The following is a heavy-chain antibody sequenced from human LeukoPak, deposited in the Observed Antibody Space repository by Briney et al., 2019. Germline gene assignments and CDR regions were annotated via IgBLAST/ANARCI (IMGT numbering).Heavy chain of an antibody. D-gene: IGHD1-26*01. V-gene: IGHV3-20*04. CDR2: INWNGGST. Sequence: PGGSLRLSCAASGFTFDDYGMNWVRQVPGKGLEWVSGINWNGGSTGYADSVKGRFTISRDNTKNSLYLQMSSLRAEDTALYYCARVSGGDAFDIWGQGTVVTVSS. J-gene: IGHJ3*02. CDR3: ARVSGGDAFDI. CDR1: GFTFDDYG.